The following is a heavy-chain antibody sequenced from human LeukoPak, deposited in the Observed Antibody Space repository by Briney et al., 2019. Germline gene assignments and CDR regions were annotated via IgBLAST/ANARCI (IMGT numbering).Heavy chain of an antibody. CDR1: GFTFDDYA. V-gene: IGHV3-43*02. J-gene: IGHJ4*02. CDR2: ISGDGGGT. D-gene: IGHD3-10*01. CDR3: AKDMTYYGSGSYYNG. Sequence: GGSLRLPCAASGFTFDDYALHWVRQAPGKGLEWVSVISGDGGGTYYADSVKGRFTISRDNSENSLYLQMSSLRTEDTALYYCAKDMTYYGSGSYYNGWGQGTLVTVSS.